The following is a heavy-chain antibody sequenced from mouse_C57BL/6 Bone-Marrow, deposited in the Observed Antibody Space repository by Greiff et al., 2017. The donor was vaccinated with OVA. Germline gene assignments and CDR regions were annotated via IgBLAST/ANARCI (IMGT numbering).Heavy chain of an antibody. Sequence: QVQLQQPGAELVKPGASVKLSCKASGYTFTSYWMHWVKQRPGQGLEWIGMIHPNSGSTNYNEKFKSKATLTVDKSSSTAYMQLSSLTSEDSAVYYCAREIYYYGSSHWYFDVWGTGTTVTVSS. CDR3: AREIYYYGSSHWYFDV. J-gene: IGHJ1*03. V-gene: IGHV1-64*01. CDR2: IHPNSGST. CDR1: GYTFTSYW. D-gene: IGHD1-1*01.